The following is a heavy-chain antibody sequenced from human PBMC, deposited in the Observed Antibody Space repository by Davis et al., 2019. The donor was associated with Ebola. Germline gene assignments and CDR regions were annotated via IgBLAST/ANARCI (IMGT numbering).Heavy chain of an antibody. J-gene: IGHJ6*02. CDR3: ATLDILTAYVSYAMDV. V-gene: IGHV1-69-2*01. Sequence: AASVKVSCKGSGYSFSDYYMHWVQGAPGKGLEWVGLVDPKAGKTVYAEKFQDRVTITADKSTDTVYMELSSLRYEDTAVYYSATLDILTAYVSYAMDVWGQGTTVTVS. CDR1: GYSFSDYY. CDR2: VDPKAGKT. D-gene: IGHD3-9*01.